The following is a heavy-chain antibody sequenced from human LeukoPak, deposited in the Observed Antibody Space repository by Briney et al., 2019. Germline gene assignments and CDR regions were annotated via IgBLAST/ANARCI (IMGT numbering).Heavy chain of an antibody. CDR3: ARDLKDFWSGYYIGDAFDI. CDR2: ISSSSSYI. V-gene: IGHV3-21*01. J-gene: IGHJ3*02. D-gene: IGHD3-3*01. Sequence: PGGSLRLSCAASGFTFSSYSMNWVRQAPGKGLEWVSSISSSSSYIYYADSVKGRFTISRDNAKNSLYLQMNGLRAEDTAVYYCARDLKDFWSGYYIGDAFDIWGQGTMVTASS. CDR1: GFTFSSYS.